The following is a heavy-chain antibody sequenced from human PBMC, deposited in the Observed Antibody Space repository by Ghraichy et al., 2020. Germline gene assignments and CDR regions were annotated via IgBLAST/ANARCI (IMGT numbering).Heavy chain of an antibody. CDR2: INSDGSST. CDR3: ARGGYSRSWYPTPGWQHYFYY. J-gene: IGHJ4*01. CDR1: GFTFSSYC. Sequence: GGSLRLSCAASGFTFSSYCMHWVRQAPGKGLVWVSRINSDGSSTSYADSVKGRFTISRDNAKNTLYLQMNSLRAEDTAVYYCARGGYSRSWYPTPGWQHYFYYWCHGTLVAVSS. D-gene: IGHD6-13*01. V-gene: IGHV3-74*01.